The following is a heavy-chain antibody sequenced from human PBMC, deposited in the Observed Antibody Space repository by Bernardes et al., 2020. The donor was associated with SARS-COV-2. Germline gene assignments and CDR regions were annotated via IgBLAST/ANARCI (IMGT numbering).Heavy chain of an antibody. J-gene: IGHJ1*01. CDR3: AHRRYDYVWGSYRSEYFQH. CDR2: IYWDDDK. V-gene: IGHV2-5*02. Sequence: SGPTLVKPTQTLTLTCPFSGFSLSTSGVGVGWIRQPPGKALEWLALIYWDDDKRYSPSLKSRLTITKDTSKNQVVLTMTNMDPVDTATYYCAHRRYDYVWGSYRSEYFQHWGQGTLVTVSS. D-gene: IGHD3-16*02. CDR1: GFSLSTSGVG.